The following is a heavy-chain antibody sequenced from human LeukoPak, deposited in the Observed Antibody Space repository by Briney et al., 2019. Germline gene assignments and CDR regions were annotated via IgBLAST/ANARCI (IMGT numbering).Heavy chain of an antibody. Sequence: SVKVSCKASGGTFSSYAISWVRQAPGQGLEWMGGIIPIFGTANYAQKFQGRVTITADKSTSTAYMELNSLRAEDTAVYHCAKGGSYRSQPYFDYWGQGTPVTVSS. J-gene: IGHJ4*02. CDR3: AKGGSYRSQPYFDY. CDR2: IIPIFGTA. D-gene: IGHD3-16*02. V-gene: IGHV1-69*06. CDR1: GGTFSSYA.